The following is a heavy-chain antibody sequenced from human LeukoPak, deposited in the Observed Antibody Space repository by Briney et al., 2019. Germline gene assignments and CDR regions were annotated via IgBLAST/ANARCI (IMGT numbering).Heavy chain of an antibody. V-gene: IGHV4-34*01. J-gene: IGHJ4*02. CDR3: ARGAGRLVLYYFDY. D-gene: IGHD6-6*01. CDR2: INHSGST. CDR1: GGSFSGYY. Sequence: SETLSLTCAVYGGSFSGYYWSWIRQPPGKGLEWIGEINHSGSTNYNPSLKSRVTISVDTSKNQFSLKLSSVTAADTAVYYCARGAGRLVLYYFDYWGQGTLVTVSS.